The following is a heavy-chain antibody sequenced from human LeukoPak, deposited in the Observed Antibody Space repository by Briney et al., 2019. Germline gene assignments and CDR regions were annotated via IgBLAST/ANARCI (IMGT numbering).Heavy chain of an antibody. CDR2: INPTGDST. CDR1: GYTFSSYY. Sequence: GASVKVSCKASGYTFSSYYMHWVRQAPGQGLEWVGLINPTGDSTNYAQNFRGRVTMTRDTSTSTVYMDLNSLRSEDTAVYYCAREGAYCSGGSCFSAKSDYWGQGTLVTVSS. CDR3: AREGAYCSGGSCFSAKSDY. V-gene: IGHV1-46*01. D-gene: IGHD2-15*01. J-gene: IGHJ4*02.